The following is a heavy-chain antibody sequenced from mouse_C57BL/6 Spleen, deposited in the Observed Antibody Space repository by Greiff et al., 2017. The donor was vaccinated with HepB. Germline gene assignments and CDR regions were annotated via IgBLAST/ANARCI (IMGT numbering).Heavy chain of an antibody. CDR1: GYTFTSYW. D-gene: IGHD1-1*01. V-gene: IGHV1-52*01. Sequence: VQLKQPGAELVRPGSSVKLSCKASGYTFTSYWMHWVKQRPIQGLEWIGNIDPSDSETHYNQKFKDKATLTVDKSSSTAYMQLSSLTSEDSAVYYCARSLDYYGSSYYAMDYWGQGTSVTVSS. CDR2: IDPSDSET. CDR3: ARSLDYYGSSYYAMDY. J-gene: IGHJ4*01.